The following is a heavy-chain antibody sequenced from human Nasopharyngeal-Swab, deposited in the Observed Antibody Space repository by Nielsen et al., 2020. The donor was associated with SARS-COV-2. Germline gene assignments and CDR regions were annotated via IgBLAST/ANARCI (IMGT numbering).Heavy chain of an antibody. CDR1: GGSFSGYY. Sequence: SETLSLTCAVYGGSFSGYYWSWIRQPPGKGLEWIGEINHSGSTNYNPSLKSRVTISVDTSKNQFSLKLSSVTAADTAVYYCASRDCGGDCYPDAFDIWGQGTMVTVSS. CDR2: INHSGST. V-gene: IGHV4-34*01. D-gene: IGHD2-21*02. CDR3: ASRDCGGDCYPDAFDI. J-gene: IGHJ3*02.